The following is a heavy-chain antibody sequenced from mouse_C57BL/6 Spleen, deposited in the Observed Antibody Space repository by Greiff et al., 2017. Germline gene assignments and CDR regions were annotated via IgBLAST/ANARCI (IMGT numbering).Heavy chain of an antibody. V-gene: IGHV1-82*01. D-gene: IGHD1-1*01. CDR3: ARGGYGSSYGGFAY. CDR2: IYPGDGDT. Sequence: VQLQQSGPELVKPGDSVKISCKASGYAFSSSWMNWVKQRPGKGLEWIGRIYPGDGDTNYNGKFKGKATRNADKSSSTAYMQLSSLTSEDSAVYFCARGGYGSSYGGFAYWGQGTLVTVSA. CDR1: GYAFSSSW. J-gene: IGHJ3*01.